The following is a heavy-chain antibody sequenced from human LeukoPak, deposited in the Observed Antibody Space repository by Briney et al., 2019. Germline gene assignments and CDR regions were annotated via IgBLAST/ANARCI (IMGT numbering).Heavy chain of an antibody. Sequence: PGGSLRLSCAASGFTFDDYAMHWVRQAPGKGLEWVSGISWNSGSIGYADSVKGRFTISRDNAKNSLYLQMNSLRAEDTALYYCAKEATVTTVVYWGQGTLVTVSS. CDR3: AKEATVTTVVY. CDR2: ISWNSGSI. J-gene: IGHJ4*02. D-gene: IGHD4-17*01. V-gene: IGHV3-9*01. CDR1: GFTFDDYA.